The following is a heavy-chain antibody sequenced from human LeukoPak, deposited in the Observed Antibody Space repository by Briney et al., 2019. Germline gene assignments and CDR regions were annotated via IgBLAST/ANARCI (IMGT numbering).Heavy chain of an antibody. CDR1: GSTFSSYW. CDR2: INSDGSST. CDR3: AKDRRRNGYNWFDP. Sequence: PGGSLRLSCAASGSTFSSYWMHWVRQAPGKGLVWVSRINSDGSSTSYADSVKGRFTISRDNAKNTLYLQMNSLRAEDTAVYYCAKDRRRNGYNWFDPWGQGTLVTVSS. J-gene: IGHJ5*02. V-gene: IGHV3-74*01. D-gene: IGHD2-8*01.